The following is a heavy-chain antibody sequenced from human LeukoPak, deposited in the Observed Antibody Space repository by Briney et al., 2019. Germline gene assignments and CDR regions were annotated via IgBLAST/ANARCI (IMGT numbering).Heavy chain of an antibody. CDR3: ARRGSDGWFDP. V-gene: IGHV4-4*09. CDR1: GGSISSYY. J-gene: IGHJ5*02. Sequence: SETLSLTCTVSGGSISSYYWSWIRQPPGKGLEWIGYIYTSGSTNYNPSLKSRVTISVDTSKNQFSLKLSSVTAADTAVYYCARRGSDGWFDPWGQGTLVTVFS. CDR2: IYTSGST. D-gene: IGHD6-25*01.